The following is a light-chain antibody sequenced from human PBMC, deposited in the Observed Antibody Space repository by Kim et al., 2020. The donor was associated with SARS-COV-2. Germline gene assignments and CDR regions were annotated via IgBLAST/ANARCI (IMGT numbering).Light chain of an antibody. CDR1: QDIKNY. Sequence: ESVGDRVTITCRASQDIKNYLAWYRQKPGKVPEVLIYAASILQSGVPSRISGSGSGTDFTLTINSLQPEDVATYYCQKYNSAPWTFGQGTKVEIK. J-gene: IGKJ1*01. V-gene: IGKV1-27*01. CDR3: QKYNSAPWT. CDR2: AAS.